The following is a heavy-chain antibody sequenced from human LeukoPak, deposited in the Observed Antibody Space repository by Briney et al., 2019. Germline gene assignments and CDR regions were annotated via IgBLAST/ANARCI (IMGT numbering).Heavy chain of an antibody. V-gene: IGHV3-74*01. CDR1: GFPFSSYA. J-gene: IGHJ4*02. Sequence: GGSLRLSCAASGFPFSSYAMYWVRQAPGEGLVWVSRVHGDGNNIGYADFVEGRFTISRDNAKNTLYLEMSSLRREDTAVYYCARARVGDPTDYWGQGTLVNVSS. CDR3: ARARVGDPTDY. CDR2: VHGDGNNI. D-gene: IGHD1-26*01.